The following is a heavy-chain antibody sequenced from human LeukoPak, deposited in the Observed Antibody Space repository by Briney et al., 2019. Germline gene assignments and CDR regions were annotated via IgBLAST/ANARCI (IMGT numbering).Heavy chain of an antibody. D-gene: IGHD1-1*01. CDR2: IIPIFGTA. CDR1: GGTFSSYA. V-gene: IGHV1-69*01. CDR3: ASPPRGNTKGAFDI. Sequence: SVKVSCKASGGTFSSYAISWVRQAPGQGLEWMGGIIPIFGTANYAQKFQGRVTITADESASTAYMELSSLRSEDTAVYYWASPPRGNTKGAFDIWGQGTMVTVSS. J-gene: IGHJ3*02.